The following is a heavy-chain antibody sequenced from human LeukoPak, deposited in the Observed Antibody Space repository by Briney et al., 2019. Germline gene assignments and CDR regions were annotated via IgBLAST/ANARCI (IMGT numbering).Heavy chain of an antibody. J-gene: IGHJ5*02. CDR2: ISGSGGST. CDR1: GFTFSSYE. V-gene: IGHV3-23*01. Sequence: GGSLRLSCVASGFTFSSYEMNWVRQTPGKGLEWVSAISGSGGSTYYADSVKGRFTISRDNSKNTLYLQMNSLRAEDTAVYYPYCHSLSEWELLTDPWGQGTLVTVSS. D-gene: IGHD1-26*01. CDR3: YCHSLSEWELLTDP.